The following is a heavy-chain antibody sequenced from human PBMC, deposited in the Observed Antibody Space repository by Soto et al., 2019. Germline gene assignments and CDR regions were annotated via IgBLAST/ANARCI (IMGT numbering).Heavy chain of an antibody. CDR3: AKDVLPASSVVVVAESRFDP. CDR2: IYYSGST. J-gene: IGHJ5*02. CDR1: GGSISSGGYY. V-gene: IGHV4-31*03. D-gene: IGHD2-15*01. Sequence: PSETLSLTCTVSGGSISSGGYYWSWIRQHPGKGLEWIGYIYYSGSTYYNPSLKSRVTISVDTSKNQFSLKLSSVTAADTAVYYCAKDVLPASSVVVVAESRFDPWGQGTLVTVSS.